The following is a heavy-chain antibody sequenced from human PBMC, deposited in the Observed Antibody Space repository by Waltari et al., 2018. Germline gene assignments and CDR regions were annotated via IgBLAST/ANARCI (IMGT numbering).Heavy chain of an antibody. CDR1: GASFSDSY. Sequence: QVQLQQWGAGLLGLSETLYLPGAAYGASFSDSYWGWGRQPPGKGREWIGQIRHPGSTNYNPSLKSRVTISIDTPRSQFSLRLSSVTAADTALYFCTRGGNYDFWSHRPFVDPWGQGTLVTVSS. J-gene: IGHJ5*02. CDR3: TRGGNYDFWSHRPFVDP. CDR2: IRHPGST. D-gene: IGHD3-3*01. V-gene: IGHV4-34*01.